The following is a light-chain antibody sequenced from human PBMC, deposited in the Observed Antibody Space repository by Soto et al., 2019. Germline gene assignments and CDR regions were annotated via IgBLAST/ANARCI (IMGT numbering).Light chain of an antibody. J-gene: IGLJ3*02. CDR3: QSYDSSSWV. CDR2: ANT. CDR1: SSDIGAGFH. Sequence: QSVLTQPPSVSGAPGQRVTXSCTGSSSDIGAGFHVHWYQQLPGTAPKLLIYANTNRPSGVPDRFSGSKSGTSASLAITGLQAEDEADYYCQSYDSSSWVFGGGTKVTVL. V-gene: IGLV1-40*01.